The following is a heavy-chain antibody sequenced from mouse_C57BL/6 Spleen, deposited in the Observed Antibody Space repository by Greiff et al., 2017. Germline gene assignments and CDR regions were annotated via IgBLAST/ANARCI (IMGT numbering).Heavy chain of an antibody. J-gene: IGHJ2*01. V-gene: IGHV1-59*01. Sequence: QVQLQQPGAELVRPGTSVKLSCKASGYTFTSYWMHWVKQRPGQGLEWIGVIDPSDSYTNYNQKFKGKATLTVDTASSTAYIKLSSLTSEDSAVYDCARCFITTVVASDYWGQGTTLTVSS. CDR3: ARCFITTVVASDY. D-gene: IGHD1-1*01. CDR2: IDPSDSYT. CDR1: GYTFTSYW.